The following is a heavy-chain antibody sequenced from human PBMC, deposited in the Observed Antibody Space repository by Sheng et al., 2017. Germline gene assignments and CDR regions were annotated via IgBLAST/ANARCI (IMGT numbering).Heavy chain of an antibody. D-gene: IGHD5-12*01. V-gene: IGHV1-18*01. Sequence: QVQLVQSGTEVKKPGASVKVSCKASGYTFTNYGISWVRQAPGQGLEWMGWISAYTGNTNYAQNLQGRVTMTTDTSTSTAYMELRSLRSDDTSVYYCARGGGGYNRDDGMDVWGPKGPRSPSPQ. J-gene: IGHJ6*01. CDR3: ARGGGGYNRDDGMDV. CDR2: ISAYTGNT. CDR1: GYTFTNYG.